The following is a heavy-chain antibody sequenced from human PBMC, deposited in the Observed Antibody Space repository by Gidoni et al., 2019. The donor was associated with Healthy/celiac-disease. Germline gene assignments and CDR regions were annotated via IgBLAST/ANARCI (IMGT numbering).Heavy chain of an antibody. CDR2: IYYSGST. Sequence: QLQLQESGPGLVKPPETLSLPCTVSGGSISSSSYYWCWLRQPPGKGLEWIGSIYYSGSTYYNPSLKSRVTISVDTSKNQFSLKLSAATAAETAVYECARMELLNLFDPWGQGTLVTVSS. CDR3: ARMELLNLFDP. J-gene: IGHJ5*02. D-gene: IGHD2-15*01. CDR1: GGSISSSSYY. V-gene: IGHV4-39*01.